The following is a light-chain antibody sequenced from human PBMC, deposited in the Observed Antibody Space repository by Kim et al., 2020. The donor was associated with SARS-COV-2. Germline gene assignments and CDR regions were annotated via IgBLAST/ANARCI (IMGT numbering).Light chain of an antibody. J-gene: IGLJ3*02. V-gene: IGLV7-43*01. Sequence: QTVVTQEPSLTVSPGGTVTLTCASSTGAVTSGNYPNWFQQKPGQAPRALIYKTSNKQSWTPARFSGSLLGGKAVLTLSDVQPEDEAEYYCLLYYSDAQHSWVFGGGTQLTVL. CDR3: LLYYSDAQHSWV. CDR2: KTS. CDR1: TGAVTSGNY.